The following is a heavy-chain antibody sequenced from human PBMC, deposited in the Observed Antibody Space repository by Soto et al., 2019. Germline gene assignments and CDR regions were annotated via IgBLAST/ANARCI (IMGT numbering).Heavy chain of an antibody. V-gene: IGHV3-30*18. CDR1: GFTFSSYG. CDR2: ISYDGSNK. D-gene: IGHD2-2*01. J-gene: IGHJ6*03. CDR3: AKYYCSSTSCRKTYYMDV. Sequence: GGSLRLSCAASGFTFSSYGMHWVRQAPGKGLEWVAVISYDGSNKYYADSVKGRFTISRDNSKNTLYLQMNSLRAEDTAVYYCAKYYCSSTSCRKTYYMDVWGKGTTVTVSS.